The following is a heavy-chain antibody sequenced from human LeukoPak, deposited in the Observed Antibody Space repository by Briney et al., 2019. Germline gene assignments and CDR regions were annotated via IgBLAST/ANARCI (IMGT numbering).Heavy chain of an antibody. CDR3: ARARDYYDSSGRRDAFDI. V-gene: IGHV4-31*03. D-gene: IGHD3-22*01. CDR2: IYHSGST. J-gene: IGHJ3*02. Sequence: PSQTLSLTCTVSGGSISSGAYYWSWIRQHPGKGLEWIGCIYHSGSTYYNPPLKSRLTISVEMSKNQLSLKLSSVTAADTAVYYCARARDYYDSSGRRDAFDIWGQGTMVTVSS. CDR1: GGSISSGAYY.